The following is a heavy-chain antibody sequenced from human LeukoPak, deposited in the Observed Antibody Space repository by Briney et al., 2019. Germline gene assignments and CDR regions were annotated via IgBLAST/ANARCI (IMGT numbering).Heavy chain of an antibody. V-gene: IGHV4-4*09. CDR2: IYSSGST. CDR1: GGSISNYY. CDR3: ARFTKDSSSSSGYYFDY. D-gene: IGHD6-13*01. Sequence: PSETLSLTCTVSGGSISNYYWSWIRQPPGKGLEWIGYIYSSGSTSYNPSLRSRLTMSVDTSKNQFSLNLSSVTAADTAVYYCARFTKDSSSSSGYYFDYWGQGTLVTVSS. J-gene: IGHJ4*02.